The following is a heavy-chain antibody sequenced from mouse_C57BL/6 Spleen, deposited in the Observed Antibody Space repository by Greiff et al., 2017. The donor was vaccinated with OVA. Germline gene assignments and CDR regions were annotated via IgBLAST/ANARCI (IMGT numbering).Heavy chain of an antibody. D-gene: IGHD1-1*01. J-gene: IGHJ3*01. Sequence: QVQLQQPGTELVKPGASVKLSCKASGYTFTSYWMHWVWGGAVQGLEWSGNINPSNGGTNYNEKFKSKATLTVDKSSSTAYMQLSSLTSEDSAVYYCARRELLRSFAYWGQGTLVTVSA. CDR3: ARRELLRSFAY. V-gene: IGHV1-53*01. CDR1: GYTFTSYW. CDR2: INPSNGGT.